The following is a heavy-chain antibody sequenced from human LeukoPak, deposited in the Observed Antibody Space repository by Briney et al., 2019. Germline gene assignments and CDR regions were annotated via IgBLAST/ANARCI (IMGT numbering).Heavy chain of an antibody. CDR3: ARGLEKSSLVCYYYYYGMDV. Sequence: GASVKVSCKASGDTFTSYDINWVRQATGQGLEWMGWMNPNSGNTGYAQKFQGRVTMTRNTSISTAYMELSSLRSEDTAVYYCARGLEKSSLVCYYYYYGMDVWGQGTTVTVSS. J-gene: IGHJ6*02. D-gene: IGHD2-8*02. CDR1: GDTFTSYD. V-gene: IGHV1-8*01. CDR2: MNPNSGNT.